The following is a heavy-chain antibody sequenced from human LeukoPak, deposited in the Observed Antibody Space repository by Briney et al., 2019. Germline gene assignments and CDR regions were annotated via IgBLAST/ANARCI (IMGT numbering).Heavy chain of an antibody. CDR2: IYYSGST. CDR1: GGSISSYY. Sequence: PSETLSLTCTVSGGSISSYYWSWIRQPPGKGLEWIGYIYYSGSTNYNPSLKSRVTISVDTSKNQFSLKLSSVTAAGTAVYYCARAGLYYYYGMDVWGQGTTVTVSS. J-gene: IGHJ6*02. CDR3: ARAGLYYYYGMDV. V-gene: IGHV4-59*01.